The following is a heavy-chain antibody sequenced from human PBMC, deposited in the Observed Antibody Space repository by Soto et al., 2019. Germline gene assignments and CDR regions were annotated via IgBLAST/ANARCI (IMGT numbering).Heavy chain of an antibody. CDR2: IHHSGGT. CDR3: ARGPGGYSCGTFDY. CDR1: GGSISSGGYS. V-gene: IGHV4-30-2*01. Sequence: SETLSLTCAVSGGSISSGGYSWSWIRQPPGKGLEWIGYIHHSGGTYYNPSLKSRVTISVDRSKNQFSLKLSSVTAADTAVYYCARGPGGYSCGTFDYWGQGTLVTVSS. J-gene: IGHJ4*02. D-gene: IGHD5-18*01.